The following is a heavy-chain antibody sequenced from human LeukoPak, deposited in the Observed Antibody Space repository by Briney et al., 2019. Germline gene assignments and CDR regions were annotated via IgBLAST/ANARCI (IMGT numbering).Heavy chain of an antibody. CDR3: ARERCSSTSCADNWFDP. V-gene: IGHV3-30*19. D-gene: IGHD2-2*01. CDR1: GFTFSSYG. J-gene: IGHJ5*02. CDR2: ISYDGSNK. Sequence: PGGSLRLSCAASGFTFSSYGMHWVRQAPGKGLEWVAVISYDGSNKYYADSVKGRFTISRDNSKNTLYLQMNSLRAEDTAVYYCARERCSSTSCADNWFDPWGQGTLVTVSS.